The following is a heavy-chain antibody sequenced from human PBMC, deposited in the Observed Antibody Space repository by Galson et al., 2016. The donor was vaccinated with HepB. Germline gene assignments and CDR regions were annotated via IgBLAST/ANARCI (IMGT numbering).Heavy chain of an antibody. Sequence: VKVSCKASGGTFSSYTISWVRQAPGQGLEWMGGILPIFGTANYAQKFQGRVTITADESTSTAYMELSSLKSEDTAIYYCARLGATVLDYWGQGTLVTVSS. V-gene: IGHV1-69*01. CDR1: GGTFSSYT. D-gene: IGHD3-16*01. CDR2: ILPIFGTA. J-gene: IGHJ4*02. CDR3: ARLGATVLDY.